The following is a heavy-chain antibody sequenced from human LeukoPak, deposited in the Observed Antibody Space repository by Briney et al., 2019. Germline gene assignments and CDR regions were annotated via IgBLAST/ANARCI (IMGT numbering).Heavy chain of an antibody. CDR2: INPNSGGT. J-gene: IGHJ4*02. CDR1: GYTFTGYY. CDR3: ERVRCSSTSCYIFIY. D-gene: IGHD2-2*02. V-gene: IGHV1-2*02. Sequence: ASVKVSCKASGYTFTGYYTHWVRQAPGQGLEWMGWINPNSGGTNYAQKFQGRVTMTRDTSISTAYMELSRRSSGDTAVYYCERVRCSSTSCYIFIYWGQGTLVTVLS.